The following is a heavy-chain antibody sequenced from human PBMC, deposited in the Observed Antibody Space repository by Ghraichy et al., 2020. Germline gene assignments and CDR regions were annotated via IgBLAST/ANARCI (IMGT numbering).Heavy chain of an antibody. V-gene: IGHV3-53*01. CDR3: AKGFYGSGNYYTGGFDY. D-gene: IGHD3-10*01. CDR2: IYSDGTT. J-gene: IGHJ4*02. CDR1: GFIVNNNY. Sequence: GSLRLPCAASGFIVNNNYISWVRQAPGKGLEWVSGIYSDGTTYYADSVKGRFTISRDNSKSTLYLQMDRLRAEDTAVYHCAKGFYGSGNYYTGGFDYWGRGTLVTVS.